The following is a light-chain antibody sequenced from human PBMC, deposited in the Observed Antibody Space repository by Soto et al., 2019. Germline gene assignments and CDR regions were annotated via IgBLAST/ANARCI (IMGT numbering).Light chain of an antibody. CDR3: QQYGTSPAT. V-gene: IGKV3-20*01. Sequence: EIVLTQSPGTLSLSPGERATLSCRASQSVSSSYLAWYQQKPGQAPRLLIYAASSRATGIPDRFSGSGSGTDFTLTISRLEPKDIAVFYCQQYGTSPATFGGGTTVEIK. CDR1: QSVSSSY. J-gene: IGKJ4*01. CDR2: AAS.